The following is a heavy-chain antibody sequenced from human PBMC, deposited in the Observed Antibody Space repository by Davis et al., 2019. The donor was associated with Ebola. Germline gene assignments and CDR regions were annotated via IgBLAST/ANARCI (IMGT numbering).Heavy chain of an antibody. D-gene: IGHD2-15*01. J-gene: IGHJ4*02. V-gene: IGHV3-73*01. CDR1: GFTFSGSA. Sequence: ESLKISCAASGFTFSGSAMHWVRQASGKGLEWVGRIRSKANSYATAYAASVKGRFTISRDDSKNTAYLQMNSLKTEDTAVYFCTTDNFCSGASCSSSGFHWGQGTLVTVSS. CDR2: IRSKANSYAT. CDR3: TTDNFCSGASCSSSGFH.